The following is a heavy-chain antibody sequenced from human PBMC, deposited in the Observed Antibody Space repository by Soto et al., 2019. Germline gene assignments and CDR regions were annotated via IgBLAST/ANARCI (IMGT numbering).Heavy chain of an antibody. J-gene: IGHJ4*02. CDR1: GGSISSGGYY. D-gene: IGHD6-19*01. V-gene: IGHV4-31*03. Sequence: SETLSLTCTVSGGSISSGGYYWSWIRQHPGKGLEWIGYIYYSGSTYYNPSLKSRVTISVDTSKNQFSLKLSSVTVADTAGYYCARAGSRGSSGWYETYCFDYWGQGTMVTVSS. CDR2: IYYSGST. CDR3: ARAGSRGSSGWYETYCFDY.